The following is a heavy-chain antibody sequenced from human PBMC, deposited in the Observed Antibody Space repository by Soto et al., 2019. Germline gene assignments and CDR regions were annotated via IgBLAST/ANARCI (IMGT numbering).Heavy chain of an antibody. J-gene: IGHJ6*03. Sequence: QVQLVQSGAEVKKPGSSVKVSCKASGGTLSSYTISWVRQAPGQGLEWMGRIIPILGIANYAQKFQGRVTITADKSTSTAYMELSSLRSEDTAVYYCASSSSSRYYYYYMDVWGKGTTVTVSS. D-gene: IGHD6-6*01. CDR3: ASSSSSRYYYYYMDV. V-gene: IGHV1-69*02. CDR2: IIPILGIA. CDR1: GGTLSSYT.